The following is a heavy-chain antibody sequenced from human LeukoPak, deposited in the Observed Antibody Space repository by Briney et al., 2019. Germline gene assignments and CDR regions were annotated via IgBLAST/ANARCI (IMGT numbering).Heavy chain of an antibody. Sequence: SQTLSLTCAISGDSVSSNSGAWNCIRQSPSSGLEWQGRTYYRSKWYNDYALSVKSRITINPDTSKNQFSLQLNSVTPEDTAVYYCARGLLQLGMGYWGQGTLVTVSS. CDR3: ARGLLQLGMGY. J-gene: IGHJ4*02. D-gene: IGHD7-27*01. V-gene: IGHV6-1*01. CDR1: GDSVSSNSGA. CDR2: TYYRSKWYN.